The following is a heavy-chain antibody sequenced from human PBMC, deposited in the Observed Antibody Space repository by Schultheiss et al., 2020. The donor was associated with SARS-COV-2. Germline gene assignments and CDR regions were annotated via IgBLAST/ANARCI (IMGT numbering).Heavy chain of an antibody. Sequence: GGSLRLSCAASGFTFDDYAMHWVRQAPGKGLEWVSLISGDGGSTYYADSVKGRFTISRDNSKNTLYLQMNSLRAEDTAVYYCAKDLITAVAGDAYGMDVWGQGTTVTVSS. V-gene: IGHV3-43*02. CDR3: AKDLITAVAGDAYGMDV. CDR1: GFTFDDYA. J-gene: IGHJ6*02. D-gene: IGHD6-19*01. CDR2: ISGDGGST.